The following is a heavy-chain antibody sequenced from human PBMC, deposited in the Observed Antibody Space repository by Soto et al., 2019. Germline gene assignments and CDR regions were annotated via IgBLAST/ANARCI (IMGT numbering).Heavy chain of an antibody. CDR1: GFSLSDYY. V-gene: IGHV4-59*01. Sequence: QVQMVESGGGLVKPGGSLRLSCAVSGFSLSDYYMSWIRQAPGRGLEWIGYIFYSGNTDYNPSLKSRVTISLDTSKNQFSLRLSSVTAADTAVYYCARDRSYSTSRYDAFDIWGQGTMVTVSS. D-gene: IGHD6-6*01. CDR3: ARDRSYSTSRYDAFDI. J-gene: IGHJ3*02. CDR2: IFYSGNT.